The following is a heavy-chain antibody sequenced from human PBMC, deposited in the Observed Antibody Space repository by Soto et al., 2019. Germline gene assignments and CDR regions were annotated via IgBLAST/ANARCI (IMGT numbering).Heavy chain of an antibody. CDR1: GGSISSGGYY. V-gene: IGHV4-31*03. Sequence: PSETLSLTCTVSGGSISSGGYYWSWIRQHPGKGLEWIGYIYYSGSTYYKPSLKSRVTISVDTSKKQFSLKLSSVTAADTAVYYCARDLQPIAAAGMDVWGQGTTVTVSS. CDR2: IYYSGST. D-gene: IGHD6-13*01. J-gene: IGHJ6*02. CDR3: ARDLQPIAAAGMDV.